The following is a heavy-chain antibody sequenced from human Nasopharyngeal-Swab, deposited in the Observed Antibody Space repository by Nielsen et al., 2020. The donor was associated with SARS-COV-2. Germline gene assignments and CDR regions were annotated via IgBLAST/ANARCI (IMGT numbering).Heavy chain of an antibody. CDR3: ARDGLDYDFWSAYFMDV. Sequence: GGSLRLSCAASGFTFSNYAMSWVRQAPGKGLEWVSSISSSSSYIYYADSVKGRFTISRDNAKNSLYLQMNSLRAEDTAVYYCARDGLDYDFWSAYFMDVWGQGTTVTVSS. CDR1: GFTFSNYA. J-gene: IGHJ6*02. V-gene: IGHV3-21*01. CDR2: ISSSSSYI. D-gene: IGHD3-3*01.